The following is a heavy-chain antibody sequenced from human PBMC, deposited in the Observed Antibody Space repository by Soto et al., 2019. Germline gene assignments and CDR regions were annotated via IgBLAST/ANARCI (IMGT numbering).Heavy chain of an antibody. CDR3: AQDSGIAAANGAFDI. D-gene: IGHD6-25*01. J-gene: IGHJ3*02. CDR2: ISWNSGSI. V-gene: IGHV3-9*01. CDR1: GFTFEDSA. Sequence: EVQLVESGGGVVQPGRSLRLSCAASGFTFEDSAMHWVRQAPGKGLEWVSGISWNSGSIGYADSVKGRFPISRDNAKNSLYLQVNSLRAEDTALYCCAQDSGIAAANGAFDIWGQGRMVTVAS.